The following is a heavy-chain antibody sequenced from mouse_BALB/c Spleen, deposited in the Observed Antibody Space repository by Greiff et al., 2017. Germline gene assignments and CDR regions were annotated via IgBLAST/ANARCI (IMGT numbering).Heavy chain of an antibody. CDR2: INPGSGGT. V-gene: IGHV1-54*01. J-gene: IGHJ4*01. CDR3: ARPTATNAMDY. Sequence: QVQLQQSGAELVRPGTSVKVSCKASGYAFTNYLIEWVKQRPGQGLEWIGVINPGSGGTNYNEKFKGKATLTADKSSSTAYMQLSSLTSDDSAVYFCARPTATNAMDYWGQGTSVTVSS. CDR1: GYAFTNYL. D-gene: IGHD1-2*01.